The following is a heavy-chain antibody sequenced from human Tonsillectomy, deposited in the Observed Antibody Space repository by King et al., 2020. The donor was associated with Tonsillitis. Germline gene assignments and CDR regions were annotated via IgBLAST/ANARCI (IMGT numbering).Heavy chain of an antibody. CDR3: ARDKGDYDSSGYD. V-gene: IGHV4-59*01. Sequence: QLQESGPGLVKPSETLSLTCTVSGGSISTNYWTWIRQPPGKRLEWIGYIYDSGTTNYTPSLESRVTISVDTSKNQFSLKLSTVTAADTAVYYCARDKGDYDSSGYDWGQGTLVTVSS. CDR1: GGSISTNY. D-gene: IGHD3-22*01. CDR2: IYDSGTT. J-gene: IGHJ4*02.